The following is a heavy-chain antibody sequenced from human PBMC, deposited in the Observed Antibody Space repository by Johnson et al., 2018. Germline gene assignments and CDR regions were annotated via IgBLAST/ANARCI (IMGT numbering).Heavy chain of an antibody. CDR2: IYYSGST. Sequence: QVQLQESGPGLAKPSETLSITCIVSGGCVNSYFWSWIRQPPGKGLEWIGQIYYSGSTNYNPSLKSRVTLSIDTSKNQFSLRMSSVTAADPALYYCARVGYVGGWLGFGYHFDVWGQVTLVTVSS. J-gene: IGHJ4*02. V-gene: IGHV4-59*02. CDR3: ARVGYVGGWLGFGYHFDV. CDR1: GGCVNSYF. D-gene: IGHD6-19*01.